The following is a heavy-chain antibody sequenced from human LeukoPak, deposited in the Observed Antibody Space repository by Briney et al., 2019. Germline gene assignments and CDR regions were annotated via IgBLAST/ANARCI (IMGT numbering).Heavy chain of an antibody. CDR1: GFTFSRYS. Sequence: GGSLRISCAASGFTFSRYSINWVRQAPGKGLEWVSSISSSSGYIYYADSVKGRFTISRDNAKNSLNLQMNSLRAEDTAVYYCARGGHGSESYSVGPLGYWGQGTLVTVSS. V-gene: IGHV3-21*01. D-gene: IGHD3-10*01. J-gene: IGHJ4*02. CDR3: ARGGHGSESYSVGPLGY. CDR2: ISSSSGYI.